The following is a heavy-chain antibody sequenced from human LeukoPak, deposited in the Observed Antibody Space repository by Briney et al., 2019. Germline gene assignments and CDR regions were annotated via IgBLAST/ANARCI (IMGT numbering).Heavy chain of an antibody. J-gene: IGHJ4*02. V-gene: IGHV3-7*01. Sequence: GSLRPSFGAPGFTFKPLLINWGRPIPGTGLQWVAKIHPDGTETHYADSVKGRFTFSRDNAKNSMYLQMNSLTADDTAVYYCVRERAGFDYWGQGTLVTVSS. CDR3: VRERAGFDY. CDR2: IHPDGTET. CDR1: GFTFKPLL.